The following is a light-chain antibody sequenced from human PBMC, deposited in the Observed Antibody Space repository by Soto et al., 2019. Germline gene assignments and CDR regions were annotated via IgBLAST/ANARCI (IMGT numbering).Light chain of an antibody. Sequence: QSVLTQPPSVSAAPGQKVTISCSGSSSNIGNNYVSWFQQLPGTAPKLLIYDDTKRPSGTPGRFSGSKSGTSATLGITGLQTGDGADYYCGTWDGSLSAGVFGGGTKLTVL. J-gene: IGLJ2*01. CDR2: DDT. V-gene: IGLV1-51*01. CDR3: GTWDGSLSAGV. CDR1: SSNIGNNY.